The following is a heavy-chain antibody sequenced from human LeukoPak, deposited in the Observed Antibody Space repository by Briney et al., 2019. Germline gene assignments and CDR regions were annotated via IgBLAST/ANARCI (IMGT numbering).Heavy chain of an antibody. CDR1: GYTFTSYY. Sequence: ASVKVSCKASGYTFTSYYMHWVRQAPGQGLEWMGIINPSGGSTSYAQKFQGRVTMTRDTSTSTVYMEVSRLRSDDTAVYYCATGGTVLVTATLYLDYWGQGTLVTVSS. J-gene: IGHJ4*02. CDR3: ATGGTVLVTATLYLDY. V-gene: IGHV1-46*01. CDR2: INPSGGST. D-gene: IGHD2/OR15-2a*01.